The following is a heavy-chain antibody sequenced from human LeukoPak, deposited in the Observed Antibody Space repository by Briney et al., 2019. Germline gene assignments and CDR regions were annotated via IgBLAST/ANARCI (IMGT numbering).Heavy chain of an antibody. J-gene: IGHJ1*01. D-gene: IGHD2-2*01. Sequence: GGSLRLSCTASGFTFSSYAMSWVRQAPGKGLEWVSTISGHGGSTFYADSVKDRFAISRDNSKNTLYLQMSSLRAEDTAVYYCAKDLTCPASRYFYHWGQGTLVTVS. CDR2: ISGHGGST. CDR1: GFTFSSYA. CDR3: AKDLTCPASRYFYH. V-gene: IGHV3-23*01.